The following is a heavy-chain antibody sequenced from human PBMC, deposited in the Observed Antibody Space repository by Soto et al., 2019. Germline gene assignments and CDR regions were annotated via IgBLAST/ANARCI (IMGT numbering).Heavy chain of an antibody. CDR1: GYTFTSYV. Sequence: ASVKVSCKASGYTFTSYVMHWARQAPGQRLEWMGWINAGNGNTKSSQKFQGRVTVTRDTSASTAYMELSSLRSEDTAVYYCAKSETTRRGYFDYWGQGTLVTVSS. D-gene: IGHD4-4*01. CDR3: AKSETTRRGYFDY. CDR2: INAGNGNT. V-gene: IGHV1-3*01. J-gene: IGHJ4*02.